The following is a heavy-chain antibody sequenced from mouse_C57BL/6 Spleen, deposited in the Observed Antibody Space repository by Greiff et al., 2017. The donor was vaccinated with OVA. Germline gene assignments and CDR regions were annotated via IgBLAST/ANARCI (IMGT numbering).Heavy chain of an antibody. J-gene: IGHJ4*01. V-gene: IGHV1-82*01. CDR2: IYPGDGDT. CDR3: ARSGTEYAMDY. CDR1: GYAFSSSW. Sequence: VKLQQSGPELVKPGASVKISCKASGYAFSSSWMNWVKQRPGKGLEWIGRIYPGDGDTNYNGKFKGKATLTADKSSSTAYMQLSSLTSEDSAVYFCARSGTEYAMDYWGQGTSVTVSS. D-gene: IGHD4-1*01.